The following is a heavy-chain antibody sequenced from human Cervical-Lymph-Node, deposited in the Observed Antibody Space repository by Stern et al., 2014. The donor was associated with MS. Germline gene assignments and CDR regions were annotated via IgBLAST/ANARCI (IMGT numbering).Heavy chain of an antibody. CDR2: FGPKGPTT. Sequence: QVQLVESGSEVKKPGASVRVSCKASRYSFSDVTVHWLRQAPGQGLEWLGSFGPKGPTTANAAKYRGRVFVTRATTIATAFMELRSLRSDDTAIYYCATPRTPEAPTPYALDVWGQGTSVTVSS. CDR1: RYSFSDVT. CDR3: ATPRTPEAPTPYALDV. V-gene: IGHV1-2*02. J-gene: IGHJ6*02.